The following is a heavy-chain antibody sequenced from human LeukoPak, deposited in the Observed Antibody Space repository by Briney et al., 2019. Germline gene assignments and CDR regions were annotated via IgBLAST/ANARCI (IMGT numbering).Heavy chain of an antibody. Sequence: GGSVRLSCAASGFTVSSNYMSWVRQAPGKGLEWVSVIYSGGSTYYADSVKGRFTISRDNSKNTLYLQMNSLRAEDTAVYYCARDVREYCSSTSCSYYYYYMDVWGKGTTVTVSS. D-gene: IGHD2-2*01. J-gene: IGHJ6*03. CDR2: IYSGGST. CDR3: ARDVREYCSSTSCSYYYYYMDV. CDR1: GFTVSSNY. V-gene: IGHV3-66*02.